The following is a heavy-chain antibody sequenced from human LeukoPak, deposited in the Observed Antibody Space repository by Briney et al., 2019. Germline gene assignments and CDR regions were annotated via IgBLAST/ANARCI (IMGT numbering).Heavy chain of an antibody. CDR1: GFTFDDYA. CDR3: ARKGGSYWVDAFDI. CDR2: INWNGDRT. Sequence: GGSLRLSCAASGFTFDDYAMSWVRQVPGKGLEWVSSINWNGDRTGYADSVKGRFTISRGNAKNSLHLQVNSLRAEDTALYYCARKGGSYWVDAFDIWGQGTMVTVSS. J-gene: IGHJ3*02. D-gene: IGHD1-26*01. V-gene: IGHV3-20*04.